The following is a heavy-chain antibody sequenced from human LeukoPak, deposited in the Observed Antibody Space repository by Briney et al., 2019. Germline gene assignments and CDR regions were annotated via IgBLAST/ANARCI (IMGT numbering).Heavy chain of an antibody. CDR3: ARVSWSPGTSYYYMDV. D-gene: IGHD1-1*01. J-gene: IGHJ6*03. CDR2: INHSGST. Sequence: SETLSLTCAVYGGSFSGYYWSWIRQPPGKGLEWIGEINHSGSTNYNPSLKSRVTISVDTSKNQFSLKLSSVTAADTAVYFCARVSWSPGTSYYYMDVWGKGTTVTVSS. CDR1: GGSFSGYY. V-gene: IGHV4-34*01.